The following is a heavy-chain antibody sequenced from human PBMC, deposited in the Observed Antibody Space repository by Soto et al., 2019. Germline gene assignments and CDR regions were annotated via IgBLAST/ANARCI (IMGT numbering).Heavy chain of an antibody. CDR2: INDNGGIV. CDR3: AKEEVKRQWLEIHYFDY. D-gene: IGHD6-19*01. J-gene: IGHJ4*02. Sequence: GGSLRLSCATSGFTFSTYAIHWVRQAPGKGLEWVSNINDNGGIVSYADSVKGRFTVSRDNSKNTVYLQMDSLRAEDTAIYYCAKEEVKRQWLEIHYFDYWGQGTLVTVSS. CDR1: GFTFSTYA. V-gene: IGHV3-23*01.